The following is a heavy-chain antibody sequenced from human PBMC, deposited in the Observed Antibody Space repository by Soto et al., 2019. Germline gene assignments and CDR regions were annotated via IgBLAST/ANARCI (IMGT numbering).Heavy chain of an antibody. J-gene: IGHJ4*02. CDR1: GGSISSYY. CDR3: ARVRKPQLAIDY. V-gene: IGHV4-59*01. D-gene: IGHD6-13*01. CDR2: IYYSGST. Sequence: SETLSLTCTVSGGSISSYYWSWIRQPPGKGLEWIGYIYYSGSTNYNPSLKSRVTISVDTSKNQFSLKLSSVTAADTAVYYCARVRKPQLAIDYWGQGTLVTVSS.